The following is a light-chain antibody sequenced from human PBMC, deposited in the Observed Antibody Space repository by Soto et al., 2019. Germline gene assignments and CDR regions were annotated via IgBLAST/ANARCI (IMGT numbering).Light chain of an antibody. CDR1: QGISSY. V-gene: IGKV1-8*01. Sequence: AIRMTQSPSSFSASTGDRVTITCRASQGISSYLAWYQQKPGKAPKLLIYAASTLQSGVPSRFSGSGSGTDFTLTISCLQSEYFATYYCLQYYSYPHTFGQGTKVEIK. J-gene: IGKJ1*01. CDR3: LQYYSYPHT. CDR2: AAS.